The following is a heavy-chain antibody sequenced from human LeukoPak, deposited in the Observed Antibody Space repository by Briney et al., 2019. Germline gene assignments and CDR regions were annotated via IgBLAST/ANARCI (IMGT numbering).Heavy chain of an antibody. V-gene: IGHV4-61*02. CDR3: AGGSGSYWDYFDY. CDR2: IYTSGST. CDR1: GGSISSGSYY. Sequence: SETLSLTCTVSGGSISSGSYYWRWIRQPAGKGLEWVGRIYTSGSTNYNPSLKSRVTISVDTSKNQFSLKLSSVTAADTAVYYCAGGSGSYWDYFDYWGQGTLVTVSS. J-gene: IGHJ4*02. D-gene: IGHD1-26*01.